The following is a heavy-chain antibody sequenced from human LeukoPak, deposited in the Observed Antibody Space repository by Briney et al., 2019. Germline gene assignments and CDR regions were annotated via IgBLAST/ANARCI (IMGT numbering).Heavy chain of an antibody. V-gene: IGHV1-69*05. J-gene: IGHJ6*03. CDR3: ARRKGSTVTDVYYMDV. D-gene: IGHD4-17*01. CDR2: IIPIFGTA. CDR1: GGTFSSYA. Sequence: SVKVSCKASGGTFSSYAISWVRQAPGQGLEWMGRIIPIFGTANYAQKFQGRVTITTDESTSTAYMELSSLRSEDTAVYYCARRKGSTVTDVYYMDVWGKGTTVTVSS.